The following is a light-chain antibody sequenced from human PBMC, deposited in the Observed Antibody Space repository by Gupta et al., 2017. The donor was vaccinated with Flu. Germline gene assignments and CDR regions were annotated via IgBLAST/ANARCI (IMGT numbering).Light chain of an antibody. J-gene: IGKJ4*01. CDR1: QTISSNY. CDR2: GAS. Sequence: EIVLTQSPVTLSLSPGERATLSCRASQTISSNYLAWYQQKPGQAPRLLIYGASSRATAIPDRFSGSGSGADFTLTSSRLEPEDFAIYYCQYHGNTGFGGGTKVEIK. V-gene: IGKV3-20*01. CDR3: QYHGNTG.